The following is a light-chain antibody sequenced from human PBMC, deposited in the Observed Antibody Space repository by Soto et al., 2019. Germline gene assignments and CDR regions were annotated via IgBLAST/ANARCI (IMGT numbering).Light chain of an antibody. CDR2: EVT. CDR3: ASYTGSSTGV. V-gene: IGLV2-14*01. Sequence: QSVLTQPASVSGSPGQSITISCTGTTSDVGGYDYVSWYQQHPGEAPKLMIYEVTNRPSGVSNRFSGSKSGNTASLTISGLQGEDEADYYCASYTGSSTGVFGTGTKVNVL. J-gene: IGLJ1*01. CDR1: TSDVGGYDY.